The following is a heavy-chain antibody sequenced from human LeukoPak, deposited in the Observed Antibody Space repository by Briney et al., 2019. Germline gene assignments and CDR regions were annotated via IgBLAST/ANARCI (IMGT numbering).Heavy chain of an antibody. V-gene: IGHV3-74*01. CDR2: INSDGSST. CDR1: GFTFTNYW. Sequence: PGGSLRLSCAASGFTFTNYWMHWVRQAPGKGLMWVSRINSDGSSTSYADSVKGRFTISRDNAKNTLFLQMNNLRAEDTAVYFCVKAPPLPQTFDAWGRETLVTVSS. CDR3: VKAPPLPQTFDA. J-gene: IGHJ4*02.